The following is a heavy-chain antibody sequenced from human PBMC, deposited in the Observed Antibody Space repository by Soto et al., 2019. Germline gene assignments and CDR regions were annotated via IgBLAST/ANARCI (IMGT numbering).Heavy chain of an antibody. CDR1: GGSISSYY. CDR3: ARLYGSGSYYGRADFDY. CDR2: IYYSGST. V-gene: IGHV4-59*08. Sequence: PSETLSLTCTVSGGSISSYYWSWIRQPPGKGLEWIGYIYYSGSTNYNPSLKSRVTISVDTSKNQFSLKLSSVTAADTAVYYCARLYGSGSYYGRADFDYWGQGTLVTVS. D-gene: IGHD3-10*01. J-gene: IGHJ4*02.